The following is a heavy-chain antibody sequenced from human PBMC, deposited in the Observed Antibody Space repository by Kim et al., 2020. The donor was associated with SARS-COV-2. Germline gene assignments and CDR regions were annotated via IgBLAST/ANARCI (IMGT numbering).Heavy chain of an antibody. J-gene: IGHJ3*02. CDR1: GGSIYSYY. CDR2: IHHTGAT. D-gene: IGHD3-16*01. CDR3: AILPLKDNWGWRDAFDI. Sequence: SETLSLTCTVSGGSIYSYYWNWIRQPPGKGLEWIGYIHHTGATVYNPSLQSRVTTSVDTSKNQFFLRLYSVTAADTAVYFCAILPLKDNWGWRDAFDIWGQGAMVNVSS. V-gene: IGHV4-59*13.